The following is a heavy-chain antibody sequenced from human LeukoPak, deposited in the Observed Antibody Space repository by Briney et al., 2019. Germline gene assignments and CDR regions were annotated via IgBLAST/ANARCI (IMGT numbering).Heavy chain of an antibody. CDR1: GGSISSYY. D-gene: IGHD6-13*01. V-gene: IGHV4-59*01. CDR2: IYYSGST. Sequence: SETLSLTCTVSGGSISSYYWSWLRHPPGKGLEWLGYIYYSGSTNYNPSLKSRVSMSIDTSKNQFSLKLSSVTAADTAVYYCARDWVAAAGNNYYYYGMDVWGQGTTVTVSS. CDR3: ARDWVAAAGNNYYYYGMDV. J-gene: IGHJ6*02.